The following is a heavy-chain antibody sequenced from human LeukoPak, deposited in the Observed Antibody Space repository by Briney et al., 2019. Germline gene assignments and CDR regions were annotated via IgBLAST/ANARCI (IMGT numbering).Heavy chain of an antibody. Sequence: GGSLRLSCAASGFTFSSYARSWVRQAPGKGLEWVSAIGGSGTNTNYADSVKGRFTISRDNSKNTLYLQMNSLRAEDTAVYYCAKRRASTVINFYFDYWGQGALVTVSS. CDR1: GFTFSSYA. CDR2: IGGSGTNT. J-gene: IGHJ4*02. V-gene: IGHV3-23*01. D-gene: IGHD1-26*01. CDR3: AKRRASTVINFYFDY.